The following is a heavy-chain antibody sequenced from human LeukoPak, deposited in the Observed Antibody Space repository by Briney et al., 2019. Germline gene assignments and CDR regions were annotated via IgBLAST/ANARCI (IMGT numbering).Heavy chain of an antibody. CDR2: IIGTGSII. CDR1: GFTFSSYA. CDR3: GRDYCSGGICYGYFDH. V-gene: IGHV3-48*01. Sequence: GGSLRLSCAASGFTFSSYAMHWVRQAPGKGLEWVSYIIGTGSIIYYADSVKGRFTISRDNAKNSLYLQMNSLRVEDTAVYYCGRDYCSGGICYGYFDHWGQGTLVTVTS. J-gene: IGHJ4*02. D-gene: IGHD2-15*01.